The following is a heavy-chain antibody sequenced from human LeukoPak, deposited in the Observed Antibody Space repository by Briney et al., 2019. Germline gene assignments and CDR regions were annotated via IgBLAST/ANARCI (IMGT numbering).Heavy chain of an antibody. V-gene: IGHV4-59*01. D-gene: IGHD4-23*01. CDR3: ARVSVTTVVLFDY. CDR1: GGSISSYY. J-gene: IGHJ4*02. CDR2: IYYSGST. Sequence: SETLSLTCTVSGGSISSYYWSWLRQPPGKGLEWIGYIYYSGSTNYNPSLKSRVTISVDTSKNQFSLKLSSVTAADTAVYYCARVSVTTVVLFDYWGQGTLVTVSS.